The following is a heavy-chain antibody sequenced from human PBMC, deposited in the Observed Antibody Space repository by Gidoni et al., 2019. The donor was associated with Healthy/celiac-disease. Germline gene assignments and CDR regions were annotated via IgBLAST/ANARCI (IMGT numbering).Heavy chain of an antibody. Sequence: QVQLQESGPGLVKPSQTLSLTCTVSGGSLSSGSSYWSWIRQPAGKGLEGMGSIYTRGSTNYNPSLKSRVTISVDTSKNQFSLKLSSVTAADTAVYYCAKLAYCGGDCGLDAFDIWGQGTMVTVSS. CDR2: IYTRGST. V-gene: IGHV4-61*02. CDR1: GGSLSSGSSY. J-gene: IGHJ3*02. CDR3: AKLAYCGGDCGLDAFDI. D-gene: IGHD2-21*02.